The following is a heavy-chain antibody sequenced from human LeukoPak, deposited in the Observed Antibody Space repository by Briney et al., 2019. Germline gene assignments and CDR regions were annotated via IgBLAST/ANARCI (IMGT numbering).Heavy chain of an antibody. J-gene: IGHJ4*02. Sequence: ASVKVSCKVSEYTLTEISMHWVRQAPGKGLEWMGGFDPEDGEPIHAQEFQGRVTMTEDTSTDTAFMELSSLRSEDTAVYYCATAPSLYSSGWYYFDYWGQGTLVTVSS. CDR2: FDPEDGEP. CDR1: EYTLTEIS. CDR3: ATAPSLYSSGWYYFDY. V-gene: IGHV1-24*01. D-gene: IGHD6-19*01.